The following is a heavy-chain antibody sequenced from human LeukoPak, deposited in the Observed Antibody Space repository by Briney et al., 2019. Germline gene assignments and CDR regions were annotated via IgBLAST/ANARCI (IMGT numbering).Heavy chain of an antibody. Sequence: SVKVSCKVSGYTLSELSMHWVRQSPGKGLEWMGGIIPIFGTANYAQKFQGRVTITADESTSTAYMELSSLRSEDTAVYYCARPNEAAMGHYYYYMDVWGKGTTVTVSS. CDR3: ARPNEAAMGHYYYYMDV. V-gene: IGHV1-69*13. CDR2: IIPIFGTA. J-gene: IGHJ6*03. D-gene: IGHD2-2*01. CDR1: GYTLSELS.